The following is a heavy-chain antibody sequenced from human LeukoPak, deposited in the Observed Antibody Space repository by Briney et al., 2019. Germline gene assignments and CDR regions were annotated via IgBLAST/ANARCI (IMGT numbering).Heavy chain of an antibody. CDR2: KKQDGSEI. D-gene: IGHD3-10*01. CDR1: GFTFSNFW. Sequence: PGGSLRPSCAASGFTFSNFWMSWVRQVPGEGLEWVANKKQDGSEIHYVDSVKGRLTISRDNAQNSLYLHMHSLRAEDTAVYYCTRDRQGSGIYSTDYWGRGTLVTVSS. CDR3: TRDRQGSGIYSTDY. V-gene: IGHV3-7*01. J-gene: IGHJ4*02.